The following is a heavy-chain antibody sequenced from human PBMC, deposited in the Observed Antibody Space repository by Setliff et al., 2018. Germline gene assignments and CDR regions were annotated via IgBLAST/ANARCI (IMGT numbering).Heavy chain of an antibody. CDR2: IYYSGST. J-gene: IGHJ4*02. Sequence: KPSETLSLTCTVSGGSIRSYYWNWIRQPPGKGLEWIGYIYYSGSTNYNPSLKSRVTISVDTSKNHFSLKLSSVTAADTAVYYCAGSTVTQVDYWGQGTLVTVSS. CDR1: GGSIRSYY. V-gene: IGHV4-59*08. D-gene: IGHD4-17*01. CDR3: AGSTVTQVDY.